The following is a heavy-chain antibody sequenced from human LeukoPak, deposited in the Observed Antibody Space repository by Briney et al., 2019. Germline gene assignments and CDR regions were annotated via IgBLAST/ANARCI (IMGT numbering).Heavy chain of an antibody. CDR3: ARGGSGSPCFDY. V-gene: IGHV4-31*03. Sequence: TLSLTCTVSGGSISSGGYYWSWVRQHPGKGLEWIGYIYYSGSTYYNPSLKSRVTISVDTSKNQFSLKLSSVTAADTAVYYCARGGSGSPCFDYWGQGTLVTVSS. J-gene: IGHJ4*02. D-gene: IGHD3-10*01. CDR2: IYYSGST. CDR1: GGSISSGGYY.